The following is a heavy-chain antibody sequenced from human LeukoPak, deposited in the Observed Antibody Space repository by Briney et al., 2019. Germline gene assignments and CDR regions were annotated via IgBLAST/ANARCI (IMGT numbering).Heavy chain of an antibody. CDR2: INHSGST. CDR3: ARGMDTAMATGVFFDY. D-gene: IGHD5-18*01. J-gene: IGHJ4*02. Sequence: SETLSLTWAVYGGSFSGYYWSWIRQPPGKGLEWIGEINHSGSTNYNPSLKSRVTISVDTSKNQFSLKLSSVTAADTAVYYCARGMDTAMATGVFFDYWGQGTLVTVSS. CDR1: GGSFSGYY. V-gene: IGHV4-34*01.